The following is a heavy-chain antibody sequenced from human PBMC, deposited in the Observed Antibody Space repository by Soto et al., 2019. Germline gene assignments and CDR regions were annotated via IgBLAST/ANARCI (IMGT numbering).Heavy chain of an antibody. J-gene: IGHJ6*02. Sequence: SETLSLTCAVYGGSFSGYCWSWIRQPPGKGLEWIGEINHSGSTNYNPSLKSRVTISVDTSKNQFSLKLSSVTAADTAVYYCARGREDSNYYSGMDVWGQGTTVTVSS. CDR1: GGSFSGYC. V-gene: IGHV4-34*01. CDR3: ARGREDSNYYSGMDV. CDR2: INHSGST. D-gene: IGHD1-26*01.